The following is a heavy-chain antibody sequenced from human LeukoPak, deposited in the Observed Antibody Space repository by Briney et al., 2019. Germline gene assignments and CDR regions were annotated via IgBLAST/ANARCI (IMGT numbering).Heavy chain of an antibody. V-gene: IGHV3-30*18. CDR2: ISYDGSNK. J-gene: IGHJ4*02. CDR1: GFTFSSYG. Sequence: GGSLRLSCAASGFTFSSYGMHGVRQAPGKGLEWVSVISYDGSNKYYADSVKGRFTISRDNSKNTLYLQMNSLRAEDTAVYYCAKDLMRLGDYWGQGTLVTVSS. D-gene: IGHD3-22*01. CDR3: AKDLMRLGDY.